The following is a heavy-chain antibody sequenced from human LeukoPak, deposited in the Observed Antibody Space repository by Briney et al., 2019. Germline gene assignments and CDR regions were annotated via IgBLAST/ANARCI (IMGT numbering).Heavy chain of an antibody. CDR3: AKDFWSGYYPNY. Sequence: GGSLRLSCAASGFTFSDYYMSWIRQAPGKGLEWVSGSGSGGSTYYADSVKGRFTISRDNSKNTLFLQMNSLRAEDTAVYYCAKDFWSGYYPNYWGQGTLVTVSS. V-gene: IGHV3-23*01. D-gene: IGHD3-3*01. CDR1: GFTFSDYY. CDR2: SGSGGST. J-gene: IGHJ4*02.